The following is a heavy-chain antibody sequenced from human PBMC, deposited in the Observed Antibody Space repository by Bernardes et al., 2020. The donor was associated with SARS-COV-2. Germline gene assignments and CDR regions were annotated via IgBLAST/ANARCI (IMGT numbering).Heavy chain of an antibody. Sequence: GGSLRLSCAASGFTFSSYAMSWVRQAPGKGLEWVSAISGSGGSTYYADSVKGRFTISRDNSKNTLYLQMNSLRAEDTAVYYCARPIAVAGTCCGMDVWGQGTTVTVSS. V-gene: IGHV3-23*01. D-gene: IGHD6-19*01. CDR3: ARPIAVAGTCCGMDV. CDR2: ISGSGGST. J-gene: IGHJ6*02. CDR1: GFTFSSYA.